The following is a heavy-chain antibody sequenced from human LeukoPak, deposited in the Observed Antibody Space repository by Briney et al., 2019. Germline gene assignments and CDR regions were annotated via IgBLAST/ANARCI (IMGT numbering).Heavy chain of an antibody. CDR3: GRFGYVAGVDL. Sequence: GGSLTLSCAASGFSFSDYWMTWARQAPGAGLEFVSNINPDGTATYYADPVTGRFTISRDNAKNLVYLQMNSLRAEDTAVYHCGRFGYVAGVDLWGQGTLVTVSS. CDR1: GFSFSDYW. CDR2: INPDGTAT. D-gene: IGHD6-19*01. J-gene: IGHJ4*02. V-gene: IGHV3-7*01.